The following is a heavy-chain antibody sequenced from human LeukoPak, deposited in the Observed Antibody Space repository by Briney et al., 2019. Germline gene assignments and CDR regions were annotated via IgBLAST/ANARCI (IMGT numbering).Heavy chain of an antibody. CDR3: VTAVVTPGRFDY. V-gene: IGHV4-34*01. D-gene: IGHD3-10*01. CDR2: INHSGST. J-gene: IGHJ4*02. CDR1: GGSFSGYY. Sequence: TSETLSLTCAVYGGSFSGYYWSWIRQPPGKGLEWGGEINHSGSTNYNPSLKSRVTISVDTSKNQFSLKLSSVTAADTAVYYCVTAVVTPGRFDYWGQGTLVTVSS.